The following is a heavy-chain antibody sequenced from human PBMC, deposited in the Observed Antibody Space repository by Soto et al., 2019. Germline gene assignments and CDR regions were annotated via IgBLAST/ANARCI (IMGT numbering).Heavy chain of an antibody. CDR1: GFSLSTSGVG. CDR3: AHAAYGDYEGYFDL. D-gene: IGHD4-17*01. J-gene: IGHJ2*01. V-gene: IGHV2-5*02. CDR2: IYWDDDK. Sequence: QITLKESGPTLVKPAQTLTLTCTFSGFSLSTSGVGVGWIRQPPGKALEWLALIYWDDDKRYSPSLKSRLTITKDTSNNQVVLTMTNMDPVDTATYYCAHAAYGDYEGYFDLWGRGTLVTVSS.